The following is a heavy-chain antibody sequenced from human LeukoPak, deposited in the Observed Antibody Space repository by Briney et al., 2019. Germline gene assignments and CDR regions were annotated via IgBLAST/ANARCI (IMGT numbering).Heavy chain of an antibody. J-gene: IGHJ4*02. V-gene: IGHV1-69*13. CDR2: IIPIFGTA. D-gene: IGHD4-23*01. CDR1: GGTFSRYA. Sequence: ASVKVSCKASGGTFSRYAISWVRQAPGQGLEWMGGIIPIFGTANYAQKFQGRVTITADESTSTAYMELSSLRSEDTAVYYCARVYLLGTQGVFDYWGQGTLVTVSS. CDR3: ARVYLLGTQGVFDY.